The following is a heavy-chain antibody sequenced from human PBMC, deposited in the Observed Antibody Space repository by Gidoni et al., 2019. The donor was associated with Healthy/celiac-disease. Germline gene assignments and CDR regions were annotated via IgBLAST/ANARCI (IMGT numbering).Heavy chain of an antibody. V-gene: IGHV3-30-3*01. J-gene: IGHJ6*02. Sequence: QLQLVESGGGVVQPGRSLRLSCAASGFTFSSYAMHWVRQAPGKGLEWVAVISYDGSNKYYADSVKGRFTISRDNSKNTLYLQMNSLRAEDTAVYYCASLHDYSNYYYYGMDVWGQGTTVTVSS. D-gene: IGHD4-4*01. CDR1: GFTFSSYA. CDR2: ISYDGSNK. CDR3: ASLHDYSNYYYYGMDV.